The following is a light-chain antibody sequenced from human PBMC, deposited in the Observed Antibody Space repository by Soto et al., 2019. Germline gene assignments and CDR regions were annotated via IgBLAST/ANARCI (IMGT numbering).Light chain of an antibody. J-gene: IGKJ1*01. V-gene: IGKV3-20*01. CDR3: QQYNNWPRT. CDR2: EAS. CDR1: QSVSSSS. Sequence: EIVLTQSPCTLSLSPGERATLSCRASQSVSSSSLAWYQQNPGQAPRLLIYEASSRATGIPDRFSGSGSGTDFTLTISSLQSEDFAVYYCQQYNNWPRTFGQGTKVDIK.